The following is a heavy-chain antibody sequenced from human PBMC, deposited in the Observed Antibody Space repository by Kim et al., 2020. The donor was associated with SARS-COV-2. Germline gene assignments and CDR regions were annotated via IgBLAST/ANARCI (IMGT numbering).Heavy chain of an antibody. CDR3: ARDRGYSGSFYFDY. J-gene: IGHJ4*02. D-gene: IGHD1-26*01. V-gene: IGHV3-48*03. CDR2: ISSSGSSI. Sequence: GGSLRLSCTASGFTFSSYAMNWVRQAPGKGLEWVSGISSSGSSIYYADSVKGRFTISRDNAKNSLYLQINSLRAEDTAVYYCARDRGYSGSFYFDYWGQGTLVTVSS. CDR1: GFTFSSYA.